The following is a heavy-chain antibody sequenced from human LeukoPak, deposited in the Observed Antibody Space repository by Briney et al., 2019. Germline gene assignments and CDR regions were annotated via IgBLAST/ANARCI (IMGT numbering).Heavy chain of an antibody. CDR2: IYYSGST. CDR3: ARAYDFWSGYRSEYYYYMDV. J-gene: IGHJ6*03. Sequence: PSETLSLTCTVSGGSISSYYWSWIRQPPGKGLKWIGYIYYSGSTNYNPSLKSRVTISVDTSKNQFSLKLSSVTAADTAVYYCARAYDFWSGYRSEYYYYMDVWGKGTTVTVSS. V-gene: IGHV4-59*01. CDR1: GGSISSYY. D-gene: IGHD3-3*01.